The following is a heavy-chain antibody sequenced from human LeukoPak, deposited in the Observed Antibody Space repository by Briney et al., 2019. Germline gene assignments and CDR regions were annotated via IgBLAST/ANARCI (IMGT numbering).Heavy chain of an antibody. CDR1: GYTFTSYG. CDR2: ISAYNGNT. CDR3: ARDHYCSSTSCHWDFDAFDI. V-gene: IGHV1-18*01. D-gene: IGHD2-2*01. Sequence: ASVKVSCKASGYTFTSYGISWVRQAPGQGLEWMGWISAYNGNTNYAQKLQGRVTMTTDTSTSTAYMELRSLRSDDTAVYYCARDHYCSSTSCHWDFDAFDIWGQGTMVTVSS. J-gene: IGHJ3*02.